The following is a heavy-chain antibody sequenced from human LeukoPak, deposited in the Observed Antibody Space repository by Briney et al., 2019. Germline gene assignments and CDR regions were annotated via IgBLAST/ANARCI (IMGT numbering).Heavy chain of an antibody. CDR3: ARDSAGYYP. CDR2: INEDGSAK. D-gene: IGHD3-9*01. V-gene: IGHV3-7*01. Sequence: PGGSLRLSCAASGFSFNTYWMSWVRQVPGKGLEWVANINEDGSAKYYVGSVVGRFTISRDNAKNSLFLHMNSLRVEDTAVYYCARDSAGYYPWGQGTLVTVSS. J-gene: IGHJ5*02. CDR1: GFSFNTYW.